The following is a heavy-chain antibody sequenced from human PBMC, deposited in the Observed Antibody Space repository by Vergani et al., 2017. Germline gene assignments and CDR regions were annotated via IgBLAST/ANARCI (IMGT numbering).Heavy chain of an antibody. CDR2: IYYSGST. J-gene: IGHJ6*03. D-gene: IGHD3-3*01. Sequence: QLQLQESGPGLVKPSETLSLTCTVSGGSISSSSYYWGWIRQPPGKGLEWIGSIYYSGSTYYNPTLKSRVTISVATSKNQFSLKLSSVTAADTAVYYCARAYYDVWSGYYNYYYYYMDVWGKGTTVTVSS. CDR3: ARAYYDVWSGYYNYYYYYMDV. V-gene: IGHV4-39*07. CDR1: GGSISSSSYY.